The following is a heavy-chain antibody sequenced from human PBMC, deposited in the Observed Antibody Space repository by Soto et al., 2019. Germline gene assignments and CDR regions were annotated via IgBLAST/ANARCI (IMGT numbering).Heavy chain of an antibody. CDR2: IIPIFSTP. CDR1: GGTFGNSA. D-gene: IGHD2-15*01. V-gene: IGHV1-69*12. CDR3: ARDKDRQQLGGNYYYGIDV. Sequence: QVQLVQSGAEVKKPGSSVTVSCKASGGTFGNSAISWVRQAPGQGLEWMGGIIPIFSTPDYAQKFQGRITITADDSTTTAYMELTSLKSEDTAVYYGARDKDRQQLGGNYYYGIDVWGQGTTVTVSS. J-gene: IGHJ6*02.